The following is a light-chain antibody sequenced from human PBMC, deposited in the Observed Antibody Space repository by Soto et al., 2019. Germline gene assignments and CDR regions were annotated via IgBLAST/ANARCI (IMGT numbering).Light chain of an antibody. V-gene: IGKV1-33*01. CDR2: DAS. J-gene: IGKJ5*01. CDR3: QQYENLPT. CDR1: QDIATY. Sequence: DMHMSQSPSCLSASVGNRVTITSQASQDIATYLNWYQQKPGKAPNLLIYDASNLETGVPSRFSGGGSGTHFTFTISNLQPEDIATYYCQQYENLPTFGQGTRLEIK.